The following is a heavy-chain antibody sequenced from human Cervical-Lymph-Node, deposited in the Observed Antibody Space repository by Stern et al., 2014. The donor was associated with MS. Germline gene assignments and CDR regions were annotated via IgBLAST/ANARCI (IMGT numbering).Heavy chain of an antibody. Sequence: QLQLQESGPGLVKPSETLSLTCTVSGGSISSSTYYWAWIRQPPGKGLEWIGNIYYIGFPYYNPSLKSRVTISVDMSKTQFSLKLSSVTAADTAIYYCARHDSVPRPSQLYSARDRGPGYFDYWGQGTLVTVSS. CDR2: IYYIGFP. CDR1: GGSISSSTYY. V-gene: IGHV4-39*01. J-gene: IGHJ4*02. CDR3: ARHDSVPRPSQLYSARDRGPGYFDY. D-gene: IGHD1-26*01.